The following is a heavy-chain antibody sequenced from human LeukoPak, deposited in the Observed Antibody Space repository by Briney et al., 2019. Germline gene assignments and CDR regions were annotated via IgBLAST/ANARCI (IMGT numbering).Heavy chain of an antibody. CDR3: ARDRYYYDSSGYATFDY. CDR1: GFTFSSYW. CDR2: IKQDGSEK. Sequence: GGSLRLSCAASGFTFSSYWMSWVRQAPGKGLEWVANIKQDGSEKYYVDSVKGRFTISRDNAKNSLYLQMNSLIAEDTAVYYCARDRYYYDSSGYATFDYWGQGTLVTVSS. D-gene: IGHD3-22*01. V-gene: IGHV3-7*01. J-gene: IGHJ4*02.